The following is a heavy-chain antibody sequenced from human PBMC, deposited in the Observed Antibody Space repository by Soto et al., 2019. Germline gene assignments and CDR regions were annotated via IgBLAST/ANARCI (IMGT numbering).Heavy chain of an antibody. J-gene: IGHJ6*02. V-gene: IGHV4-59*01. CDR1: GGSISSYY. D-gene: IGHD3-10*01. Sequence: PSETLSLTCTVSGGSISSYYWSWIRQPPGKGLEWSGYIYYSGSTNYNPSLKSRVTISVDTSKNQFSLKLSSVTAADTAVYYCARVRGNYYYYGMDVWGQGTTVTVS. CDR3: ARVRGNYYYYGMDV. CDR2: IYYSGST.